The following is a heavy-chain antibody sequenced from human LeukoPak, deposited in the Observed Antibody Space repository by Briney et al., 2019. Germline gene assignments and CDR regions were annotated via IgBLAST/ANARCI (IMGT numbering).Heavy chain of an antibody. V-gene: IGHV3-9*01. CDR3: AKDISGGVYYYYGMDV. Sequence: GGSLRLSCAASGFTFDDYAMHWVRQAPGKGLEWVSGISWNSGSIGYADSVKGRFTISRDNAKNSLYLQMNSLRAEDTALYYCAKDISGGVYYYYGMDVWGQGTTVTVSS. CDR1: GFTFDDYA. CDR2: ISWNSGSI. D-gene: IGHD6-25*01. J-gene: IGHJ6*02.